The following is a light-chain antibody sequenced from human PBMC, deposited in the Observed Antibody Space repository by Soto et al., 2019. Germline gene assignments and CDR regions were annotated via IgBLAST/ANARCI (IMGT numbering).Light chain of an antibody. CDR1: QSINTF. Sequence: DIQMTQSTSSLSASMGDRVTITCRASQSINTFLNWYQQQPGRAPKLLIYAASTLQSGVPSRFSGSGSGRDFTLTISSLQPEDFVIYYCQQTYSIPWTFGPGTQVEIK. CDR3: QQTYSIPWT. V-gene: IGKV1-39*01. J-gene: IGKJ1*01. CDR2: AAS.